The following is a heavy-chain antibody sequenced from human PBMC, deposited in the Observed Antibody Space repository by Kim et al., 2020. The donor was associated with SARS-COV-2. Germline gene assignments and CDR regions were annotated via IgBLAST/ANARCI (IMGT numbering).Heavy chain of an antibody. CDR3: AREPKTSWGYYYGMDV. CDR1: GGSISSGGYY. Sequence: SETLSLTCTVSGGSISSGGYYWSWIRQHPGKGLEWIGYIYYSGSTYYNPSLKSRVTISVDTSKNQFSLKLSSVTAADTAVYYCAREPKTSWGYYYGMDVWGQGPTVTVSS. J-gene: IGHJ6*02. V-gene: IGHV4-31*03. CDR2: IYYSGST. D-gene: IGHD2-2*01.